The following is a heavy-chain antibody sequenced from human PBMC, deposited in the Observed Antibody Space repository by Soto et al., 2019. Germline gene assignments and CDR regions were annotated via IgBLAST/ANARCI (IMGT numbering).Heavy chain of an antibody. J-gene: IGHJ4*02. CDR1: GFTFSSYA. CDR3: AKDPGQTAVAGMFDY. Sequence: EVQLLESGGGLVQPGGSLRLSCAASGFTFSSYAMSWVRQAPGRGLEWVSAISGSGGSTYYADSVKGRFTISRDNSKNTLSLQMNSLRAEDTAVYYCAKDPGQTAVAGMFDYWGQGTLVTVSS. CDR2: ISGSGGST. V-gene: IGHV3-23*01. D-gene: IGHD6-19*01.